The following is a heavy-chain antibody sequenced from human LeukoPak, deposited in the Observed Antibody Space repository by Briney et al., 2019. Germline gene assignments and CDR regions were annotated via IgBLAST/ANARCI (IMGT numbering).Heavy chain of an antibody. D-gene: IGHD7-27*01. CDR2: INKEGNEE. CDR3: ATHKNWVAGDV. CDR1: GFTFKDYW. J-gene: IGHJ6*02. Sequence: GGSLRLSCAASGFTFKDYWMSWVRQAPGKGPEWVANINKEGNEEHFVDSVKGRFTVSRDNAKNSLFLQMNSLRVEDTAVYYCATHKNWVAGDVWGQGTTVSVSS. V-gene: IGHV3-7*01.